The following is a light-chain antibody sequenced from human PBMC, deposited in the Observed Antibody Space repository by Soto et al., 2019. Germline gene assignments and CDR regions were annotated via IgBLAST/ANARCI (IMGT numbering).Light chain of an antibody. CDR2: GAS. J-gene: IGKJ1*01. CDR3: QQYGRTSWT. CDR1: QSVSTNF. V-gene: IGKV3-20*01. Sequence: EIVLTQSPGTLSLSPGEGATLSCRASQSVSTNFFAWYQQKPGQAPRPLIYGASTRATGIPDRFSGSGSGTDFTLTISRLEPEDFAVYYCQQYGRTSWTFGQGTKVEIK.